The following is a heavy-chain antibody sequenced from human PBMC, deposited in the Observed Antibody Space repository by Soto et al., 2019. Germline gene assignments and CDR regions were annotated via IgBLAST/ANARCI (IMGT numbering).Heavy chain of an antibody. CDR3: ARDRGIYGSGSYYPRYYFDY. D-gene: IGHD3-10*01. CDR1: GFTFSSYG. CDR2: IWYDGSNK. J-gene: IGHJ4*02. Sequence: QVQLVESGGGVVQPGRSLRLSCAASGFTFSSYGMHWVRQAPGKGLEWVAVIWYDGSNKYYADSVKGRFTIARDNSKNTLYMKMNSLRAEDTAVYYCARDRGIYGSGSYYPRYYFDYWGQGTLVTVSS. V-gene: IGHV3-33*01.